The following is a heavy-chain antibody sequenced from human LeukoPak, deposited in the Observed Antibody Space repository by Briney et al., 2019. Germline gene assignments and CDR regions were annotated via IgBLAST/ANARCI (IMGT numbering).Heavy chain of an antibody. Sequence: GGSLRLSCVASGFNFKDYAMTWVRQAPGKGLEWVANVKQDGSGEYYVDSVKGRFTISRDNAKNSVYLQMNSLRAEDTAVYYCARGYSYSWGYWGQGALVTVSS. CDR2: VKQDGSGE. CDR3: ARGYSYSWGY. J-gene: IGHJ4*02. V-gene: IGHV3-7*01. D-gene: IGHD5-18*01. CDR1: GFNFKDYA.